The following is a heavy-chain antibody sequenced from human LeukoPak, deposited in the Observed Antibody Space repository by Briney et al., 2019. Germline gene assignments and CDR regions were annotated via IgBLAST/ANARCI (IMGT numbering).Heavy chain of an antibody. CDR1: GYTFTGYY. D-gene: IGHD3-22*01. J-gene: IGHJ3*02. Sequence: ASVKVSCKASGYTFTGYYMHWVRQAPGQGLEGMGWINVNSGGTNSAQKFQGRITMTRDTSISTAYMELTRLSSDDTAVYYCAREDYDSSLLAFDIWGQGTMGTVSS. CDR3: AREDYDSSLLAFDI. CDR2: INVNSGGT. V-gene: IGHV1-2*02.